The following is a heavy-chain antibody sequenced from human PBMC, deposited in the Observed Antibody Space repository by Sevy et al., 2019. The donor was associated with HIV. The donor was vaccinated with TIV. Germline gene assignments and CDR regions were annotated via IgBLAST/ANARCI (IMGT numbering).Heavy chain of an antibody. D-gene: IGHD5-18*01. CDR1: GVSFNSYA. CDR2: ISYEGSNK. V-gene: IGHV3-30-3*01. J-gene: IGHJ4*02. CDR3: ARRGGGYSYGYYFDY. Sequence: GGYLRLSCAASGVSFNSYAMHWVRQAPGKGPEWVAVISYEGSNKYYADSVRGRFTISRDNSNNILYLQMNSLRPEDTAVYFCARRGGGYSYGYYFDYWGQGTLVTVSS.